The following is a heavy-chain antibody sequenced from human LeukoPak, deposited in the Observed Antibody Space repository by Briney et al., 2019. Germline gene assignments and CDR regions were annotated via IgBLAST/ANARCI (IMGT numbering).Heavy chain of an antibody. CDR1: GFTFNAYA. CDR3: ARVERGATTDC. Sequence: GGSLRLSCTASGFTFNAYAMNWVRQAPGKGLEWVSGINWNGGSTDYADSVKGRFTISRDNAKNSLYLEMNSLRVEDTAFYYCARVERGATTDCWGQGTLVTVSS. CDR2: INWNGGST. V-gene: IGHV3-20*04. J-gene: IGHJ4*02. D-gene: IGHD1-26*01.